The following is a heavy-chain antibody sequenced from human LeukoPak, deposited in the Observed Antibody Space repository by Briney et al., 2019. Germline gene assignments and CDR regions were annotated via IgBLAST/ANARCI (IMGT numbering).Heavy chain of an antibody. CDR2: IHPNSGGT. V-gene: IGHV1-2*06. Sequence: ASVKVSCKASGYTFTSYYMHWGRQAPGQGLEWMGRIHPNSGGTNYAQRFQGRVTMTRDTSISTVYMELSRLRSDDTAFYYCARANFFDYWGQGTLVTVSS. CDR1: GYTFTSYY. CDR3: ARANFFDY. D-gene: IGHD5-12*01. J-gene: IGHJ4*02.